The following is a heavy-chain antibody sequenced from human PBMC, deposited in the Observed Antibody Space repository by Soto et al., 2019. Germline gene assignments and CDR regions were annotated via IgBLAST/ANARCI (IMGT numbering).Heavy chain of an antibody. V-gene: IGHV3-33*01. Sequence: PGGSLRLSCAASGFTFSSYGMHWVRQAPGKGLEWVAVIWYDGSNKYYADSVKGRFTISRDNSKNTLYLQMNSLRAEDTAVYYCARHYSYGPQTYYYYYYGMDVWGQGTTVTV. J-gene: IGHJ6*02. CDR2: IWYDGSNK. CDR3: ARHYSYGPQTYYYYYYGMDV. D-gene: IGHD5-18*01. CDR1: GFTFSSYG.